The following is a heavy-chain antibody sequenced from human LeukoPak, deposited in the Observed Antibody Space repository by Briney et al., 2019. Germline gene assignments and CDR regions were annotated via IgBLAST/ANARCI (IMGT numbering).Heavy chain of an antibody. D-gene: IGHD6-13*01. CDR2: IIPIFGTA. J-gene: IGHJ6*02. CDR3: ARVPGAAAGTFPWGYYYYGMDV. CDR1: GGTFSSYA. V-gene: IGHV1-69*01. Sequence: ASVKVSCKASGGTFSSYAISWVRQAPGQGLEWMGGIIPIFGTANYAQKFQGRVTITADESTSTAYTELSSLRSEDTAVYYCARVPGAAAGTFPWGYYYYGMDVWGQGTTVTVSS.